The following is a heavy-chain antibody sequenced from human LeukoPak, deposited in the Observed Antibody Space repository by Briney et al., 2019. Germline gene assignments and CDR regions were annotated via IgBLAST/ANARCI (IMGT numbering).Heavy chain of an antibody. V-gene: IGHV3-23*01. D-gene: IGHD7-27*01. J-gene: IGHJ3*02. CDR2: ISDSGYST. CDR3: GRDLNWGAFDI. Sequence: GGSLRLSCAASGFTFNSYTMSWVRQAPGKGLEWVSAISDSGYSTYYADSVKGRFTISRDNAKNSLYPQMNSLRAEDTAVYYCGRDLNWGAFDIRGLGTLVTVSS. CDR1: GFTFNSYT.